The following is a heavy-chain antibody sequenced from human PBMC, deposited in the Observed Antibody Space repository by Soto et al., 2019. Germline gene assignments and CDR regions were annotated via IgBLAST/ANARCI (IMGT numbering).Heavy chain of an antibody. D-gene: IGHD2-15*01. CDR1: GYTFTSYG. V-gene: IGHV1-18*04. CDR3: ARVGGESVGGGVLFDP. Sequence: QVQLVQSGAEVKKPGASVKVSCKASGYTFTSYGISWVRQAPGQGLEWMGCISAYNGNTNHAQKLQGRVIMTTDTSTRTACMEVRSLGSDATAVYYWARVGGESVGGGVLFDPWCEGTLVTVAA. CDR2: ISAYNGNT. J-gene: IGHJ5*02.